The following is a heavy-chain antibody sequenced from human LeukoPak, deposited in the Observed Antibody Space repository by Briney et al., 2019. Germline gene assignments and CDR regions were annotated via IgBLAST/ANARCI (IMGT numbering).Heavy chain of an antibody. V-gene: IGHV3-66*01. CDR3: ATERPGSRVLDY. D-gene: IGHD3-10*01. CDR2: IYSSDYR. Sequence: GRSLRLSCAASGLIVSSNHMNWVRQAPGKGLEWVSIIYSSDYRYYADSVKGRFTISRDNSKNTLYLQMNSLRVEDTAVYYCATERPGSRVLDYWGQGNVVTVSS. CDR1: GLIVSSNH. J-gene: IGHJ4*01.